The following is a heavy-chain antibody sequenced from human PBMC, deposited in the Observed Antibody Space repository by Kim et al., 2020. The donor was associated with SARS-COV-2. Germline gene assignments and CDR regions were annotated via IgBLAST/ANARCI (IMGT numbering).Heavy chain of an antibody. CDR3: TRSMGRGSDYYAY. D-gene: IGHD3-22*01. V-gene: IGHV1-8*01. CDR2: MNPNSGNT. J-gene: IGHJ4*02. CDR1: GYTFTSYD. Sequence: ASVKVSCKATGYTFTSYDINWVRQATGKGLEWMGWMNPNSGNTRYAQKFQGRVTMTRNTSITTAYMELSRLTSDDTAVYYCTRSMGRGSDYYAYWGLGTLVTVSS.